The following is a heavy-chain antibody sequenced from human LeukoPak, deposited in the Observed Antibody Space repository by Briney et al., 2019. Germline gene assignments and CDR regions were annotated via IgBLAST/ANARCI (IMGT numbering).Heavy chain of an antibody. CDR1: GYSISSGYY. J-gene: IGHJ4*02. D-gene: IGHD1-26*01. V-gene: IGHV4-38-2*02. CDR3: GRDSRVGWELGGGGANY. Sequence: SETLSLTCTVSGYSISSGYYWGWIRQPPGKGLEWIGSIYHSGSTYYNPSLKSRVTISVDTSKNQFSLKLSSVTAADPAVYYFGRDSRVGWELGGGGANYWGQGTLVTVSS. CDR2: IYHSGST.